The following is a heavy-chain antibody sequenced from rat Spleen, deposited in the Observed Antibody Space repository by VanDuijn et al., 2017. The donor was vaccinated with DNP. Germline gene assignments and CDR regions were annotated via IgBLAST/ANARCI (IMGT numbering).Heavy chain of an antibody. CDR3: ATAIGDY. CDR1: GFTFDNCW. D-gene: IGHD1-2*01. CDR2: IIYDGSRT. J-gene: IGHJ2*01. V-gene: IGHV5-31*01. Sequence: EVQLVESGGDLVRPGRSLKLSCVASGFTFDNCWMTWIRQVPGKGLEWVASIIYDGSRTYYRDSVKGRFTISRDNAKSTLYVQMDSLRSDDTATYYCATAIGDYWGQGVMVTVSS.